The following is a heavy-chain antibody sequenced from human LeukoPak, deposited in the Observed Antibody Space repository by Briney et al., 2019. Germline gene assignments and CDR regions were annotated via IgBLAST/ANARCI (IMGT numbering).Heavy chain of an antibody. Sequence: PSENLSLTCTVSGGSISSYYWSWIRQPPGKGLEWIGYIYYSGSTNYNPSLKSRVTISVDTSKNQFSLKLSSVTAADTAVYYCARETRGYSYGTGGWFDPWGQGTLVTVSS. CDR1: GGSISSYY. J-gene: IGHJ5*02. CDR2: IYYSGST. CDR3: ARETRGYSYGTGGWFDP. V-gene: IGHV4-59*01. D-gene: IGHD5-18*01.